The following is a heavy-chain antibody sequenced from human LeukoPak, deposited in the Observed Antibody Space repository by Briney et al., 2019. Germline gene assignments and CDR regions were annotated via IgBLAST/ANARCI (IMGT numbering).Heavy chain of an antibody. D-gene: IGHD1-26*01. CDR3: ARDERSVWYSGSSRRSFDY. CDR2: ISSSGSTI. J-gene: IGHJ4*02. V-gene: IGHV3-11*04. Sequence: PGGSLRLSCAASGFTFSDYYMSWIRQAPGKGLEWVSYISSSGSTIYYADSVKGRFTISRDNAKNSLYLQMNSLRAEDTAVYYCARDERSVWYSGSSRRSFDYWGQGTLVTVSS. CDR1: GFTFSDYY.